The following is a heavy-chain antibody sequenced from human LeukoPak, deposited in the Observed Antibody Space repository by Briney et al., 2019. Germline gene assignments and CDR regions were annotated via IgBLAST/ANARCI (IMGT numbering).Heavy chain of an antibody. Sequence: APVKVSCKASGYTFTSYGISWVRQAPGQGLEWMGWISAYNGNTNYAQKLQGRVTMTTDTSTSTAYMELRSLRSDDTAVYYCARDRAYSNSYYYGMDVWGQGTTVTVSS. V-gene: IGHV1-18*01. CDR2: ISAYNGNT. D-gene: IGHD4-11*01. CDR3: ARDRAYSNSYYYGMDV. J-gene: IGHJ6*02. CDR1: GYTFTSYG.